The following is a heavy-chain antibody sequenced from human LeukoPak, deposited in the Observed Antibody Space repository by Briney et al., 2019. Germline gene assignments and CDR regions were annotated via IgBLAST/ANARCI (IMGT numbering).Heavy chain of an antibody. D-gene: IGHD3-10*01. V-gene: IGHV3-30*18. Sequence: PGRSLRLSCAASGFTFSSYGMHWVRQAPGKGLEWVAVISYDGSNKYYADSVKGRFTISRDNSKNTLYLQMNSLRAEDTAVYYCAKDYYGSGNHYYYGMDVWGQGTTVTVSS. J-gene: IGHJ6*02. CDR2: ISYDGSNK. CDR1: GFTFSSYG. CDR3: AKDYYGSGNHYYYGMDV.